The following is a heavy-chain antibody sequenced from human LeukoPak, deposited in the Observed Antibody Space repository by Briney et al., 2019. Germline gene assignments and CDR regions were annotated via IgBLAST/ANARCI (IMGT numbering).Heavy chain of an antibody. CDR2: IYSSGNT. V-gene: IGHV4-4*07. Sequence: PSETLSLTCTVSGDSLSRLYWSWIRQPAGKGLEWIGRIYSSGNTNYNPILQSRVTMSVDTSKNQFSLKLTSVTAADTAVYYCVREGGNSYGSWYYDLWGRGTQITVSS. CDR3: VREGGNSYGSWYYDL. D-gene: IGHD5-18*01. CDR1: GDSLSRLY. J-gene: IGHJ2*01.